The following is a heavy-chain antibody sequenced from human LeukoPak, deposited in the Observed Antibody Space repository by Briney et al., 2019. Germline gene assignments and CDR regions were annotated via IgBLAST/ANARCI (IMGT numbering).Heavy chain of an antibody. CDR1: GVSISSSNSY. J-gene: IGHJ4*02. CDR3: ARQTGSGLFILP. V-gene: IGHV4-39*01. D-gene: IGHD3/OR15-3a*01. CDR2: IYYSGNT. Sequence: SSETLSLTCTVSGVSISSSNSYWGWIRQPPGKGLEWVGSIYYSGNTYYNASLKSQVSISIDTSKNQFSLRLTSVTAADTAVYYCARQTGSGLFILPGGQGTLVTVSS.